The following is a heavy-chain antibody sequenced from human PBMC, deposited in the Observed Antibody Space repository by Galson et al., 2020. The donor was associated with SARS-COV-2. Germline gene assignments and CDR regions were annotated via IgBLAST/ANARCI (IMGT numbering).Heavy chain of an antibody. J-gene: IGHJ6*02. CDR2: ISYDGSNK. Sequence: GGSLRLSCAASGFTFSSYAMHWVRQAPGKGLEWVAVISYDGSNKYYADSVKGRFTISRDNSKNTLYLQMNSLRAEDTAVYYCARGDHYCGGDCLRVPYYYGMDVWGQGTTVTVSS. V-gene: IGHV3-30*04. CDR3: ARGDHYCGGDCLRVPYYYGMDV. CDR1: GFTFSSYA. D-gene: IGHD2-21*02.